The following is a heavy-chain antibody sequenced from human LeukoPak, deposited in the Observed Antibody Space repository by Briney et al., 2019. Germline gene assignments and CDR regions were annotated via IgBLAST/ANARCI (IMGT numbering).Heavy chain of an antibody. J-gene: IGHJ4*02. D-gene: IGHD2-2*01. CDR3: ARVRGYCSSTSCPRGFDY. CDR2: INHSGST. Sequence: SETLSLTCAVSGGSFSGYYWSWFRQPPGKGLEWIGEINHSGSTNYNPSLKSRVAISVDTSKNQFSLKLSSVTAADTAVYYCARVRGYCSSTSCPRGFDYWGQGTLVTVSS. CDR1: GGSFSGYY. V-gene: IGHV4-34*01.